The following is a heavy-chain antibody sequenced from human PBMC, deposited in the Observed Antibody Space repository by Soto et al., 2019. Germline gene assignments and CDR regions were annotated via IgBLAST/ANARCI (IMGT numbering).Heavy chain of an antibody. CDR1: GYTFTSYD. J-gene: IGHJ6*04. V-gene: IGHV1-8*01. Sequence: ASVKVSCKASGYTFTSYDINWVRQATGQGLEWMGWMNPNSGNTGYAQKFQGRVTMTRNTSISTAYMELSSLRSEDTAVYYCAREGYIWSGYLRHGGDVWGKGTTVTVSS. D-gene: IGHD3-3*01. CDR3: AREGYIWSGYLRHGGDV. CDR2: MNPNSGNT.